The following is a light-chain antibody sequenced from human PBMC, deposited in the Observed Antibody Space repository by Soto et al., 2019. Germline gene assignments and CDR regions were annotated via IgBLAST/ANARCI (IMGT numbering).Light chain of an antibody. CDR1: NIGSKS. CDR2: DDS. CDR3: QVWDSSSDLVV. V-gene: IGLV3-21*02. Sequence: SYELTQPPSVSVAPGQTARITCGGNNIGSKSVHWYQQKPGRAPVLVVYDDSDRPSGIPERFSGSNSGNTATLTISRVEAGDEADYYCQVWDSSSDLVVFGGGTKVTVL. J-gene: IGLJ2*01.